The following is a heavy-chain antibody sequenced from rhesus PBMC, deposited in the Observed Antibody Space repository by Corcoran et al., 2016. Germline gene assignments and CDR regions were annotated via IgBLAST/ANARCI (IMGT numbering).Heavy chain of an antibody. CDR1: GCSVTAAF. J-gene: IGHJ6*01. CDR3: AKVPHFDGWYGLDP. D-gene: IGHD6-31*01. V-gene: IGHV4-81*01. Sequence: QVPLQGSGPRLLRPSETLSLSCSVSGCSVTAAFWFWLRQSPGKGLEWIGEVAGGNDNANYNPSFQSRVTLSKDTSRNQFSLKMTSLSVADTAIYYCAKVPHFDGWYGLDPWGQGVAVTVSS. CDR2: VAGGNDNA.